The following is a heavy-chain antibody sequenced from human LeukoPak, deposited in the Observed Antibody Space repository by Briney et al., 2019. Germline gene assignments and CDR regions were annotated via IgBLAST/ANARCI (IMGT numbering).Heavy chain of an antibody. J-gene: IGHJ4*02. CDR3: TTGPFDY. V-gene: IGHV3-15*07. CDR2: IKSITDDGTT. CDR1: GFTFSSYG. Sequence: PGRSLRLSCAASGFTFSSYGMHWVRQAPGKGLEWVGRIKSITDDGTTAYAAPVKGRFTISRDDSKDTLYLQMDSLKTEDTAVYYCTTGPFDYWGQGTLVTVSS.